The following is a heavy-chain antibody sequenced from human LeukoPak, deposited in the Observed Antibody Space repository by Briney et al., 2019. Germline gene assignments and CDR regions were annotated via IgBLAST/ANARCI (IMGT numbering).Heavy chain of an antibody. CDR1: GGSISSYY. CDR3: ARHVYCTNGICSDY. Sequence: SETLSLTCTVSGGSISSYYWSWIRQPPGKGLEWIGYIYYSGSTNYNPSLRSRVTISVDTSKNQFSLKLTSVTAADTAVYYCARHVYCTNGICSDYWGQGTLVTVSS. CDR2: IYYSGST. D-gene: IGHD2-8*01. J-gene: IGHJ4*02. V-gene: IGHV4-59*08.